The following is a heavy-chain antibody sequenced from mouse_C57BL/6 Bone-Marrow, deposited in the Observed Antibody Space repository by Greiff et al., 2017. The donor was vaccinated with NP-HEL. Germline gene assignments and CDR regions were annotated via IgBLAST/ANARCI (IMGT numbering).Heavy chain of an antibody. CDR3: ARGLLRSYAMDY. CDR1: GYTFTDYY. Sequence: VQLQQSGPVLVKPGASVKMSCKASGYTFTDYYMNWVKQSHGKSLEWIGVINPYNGGTSYNQKFKGKATLTVDKSSSTAYMELNSLTSEDSAVYYCARGLLRSYAMDYWGQGTSDTVSS. J-gene: IGHJ4*01. D-gene: IGHD1-1*01. V-gene: IGHV1-19*01. CDR2: INPYNGGT.